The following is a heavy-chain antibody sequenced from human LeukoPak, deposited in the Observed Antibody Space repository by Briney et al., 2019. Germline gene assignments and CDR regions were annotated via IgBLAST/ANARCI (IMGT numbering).Heavy chain of an antibody. CDR3: ARDPSGERSILYCGGDCGYMDV. D-gene: IGHD2-21*02. CDR1: GYTFTSYY. J-gene: IGHJ6*03. Sequence: ASVKVSCKASGYTFTSYYMHWVRQPPGQGLEWMGIINPSGGSTSYAQKFQGRVTMTRDTSTSTVYMELSSLRSDDTAVYYCARDPSGERSILYCGGDCGYMDVWGKGTTVTVSS. V-gene: IGHV1-46*01. CDR2: INPSGGST.